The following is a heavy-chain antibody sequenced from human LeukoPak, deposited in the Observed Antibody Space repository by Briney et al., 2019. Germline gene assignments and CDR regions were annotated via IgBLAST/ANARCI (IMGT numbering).Heavy chain of an antibody. Sequence: PGGSLRLSCAASGFTFSSYSMNWVRQAPGKGLEWVSYISSSSSTIYYADSVEGRFTISRDNAKNSLYLQMNSLRTEDTAVYYCARGGDIVTYWGQGTLVTVSS. CDR3: ARGGDIVTY. J-gene: IGHJ4*02. CDR1: GFTFSSYS. CDR2: ISSSSSTI. V-gene: IGHV3-48*01. D-gene: IGHD3-9*01.